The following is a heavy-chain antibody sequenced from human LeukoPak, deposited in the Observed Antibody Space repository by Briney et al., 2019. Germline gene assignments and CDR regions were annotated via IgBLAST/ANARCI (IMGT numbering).Heavy chain of an antibody. CDR1: GFTFSSYW. D-gene: IGHD5-12*01. CDR2: INTDGSST. V-gene: IGHV3-74*01. Sequence: GGSLRLSCAASGFTFSSYWMHWVRQAPGKGLVWVSRINTDGSSTSYADSVKGRFTISRDNAKNTLYLQMNSLRAEDTAAYYCASFEGLRPYWGQGTLVTVSS. CDR3: ASFEGLRPY. J-gene: IGHJ4*02.